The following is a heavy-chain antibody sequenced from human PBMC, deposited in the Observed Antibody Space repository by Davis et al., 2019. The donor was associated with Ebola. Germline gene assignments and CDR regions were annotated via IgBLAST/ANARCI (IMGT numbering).Heavy chain of an antibody. Sequence: PGGSLRLSCAASGFSFRTYDMHWVRQVTGKTLEWVSAIGTAGDTYYPASVKGRFTISRENARTSLYLQMTSLRTEDTAVYYCVRPAFGSHYFDYWGQGILVTVSS. D-gene: IGHD2-2*01. J-gene: IGHJ4*02. V-gene: IGHV3-13*01. CDR2: IGTAGDT. CDR3: VRPAFGSHYFDY. CDR1: GFSFRTYD.